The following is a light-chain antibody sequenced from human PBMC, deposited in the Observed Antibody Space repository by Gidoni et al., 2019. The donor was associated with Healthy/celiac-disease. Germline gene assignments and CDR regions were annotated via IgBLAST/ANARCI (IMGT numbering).Light chain of an antibody. V-gene: IGKV1-27*01. J-gene: IGKJ1*01. CDR3: QKYNSAPWT. CDR2: AAS. Sequence: DIKMTQSPSSLSASVGDRVTITCRASQGISNYLAWYQQKPGKVPKLLIYAASTLPSGVPSRFSGSGSGTDFTLTISSLQPEDVATYYCQKYNSAPWTFGQGTKVEIK. CDR1: QGISNY.